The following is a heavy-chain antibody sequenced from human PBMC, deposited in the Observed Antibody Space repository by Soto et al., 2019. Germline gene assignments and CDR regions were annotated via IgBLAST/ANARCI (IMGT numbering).Heavy chain of an antibody. D-gene: IGHD6-19*01. Sequence: PGGSMRLSCASSGFTFSSYAMSLVRQAPGKGLEWVSAISGSGGSTYYADSVKGRFTISRDNSKNTLYLQMNSLRAEDTAVYYCAKGVPGIAVAGTGYFQHWGQGTLVTVSS. CDR3: AKGVPGIAVAGTGYFQH. CDR1: GFTFSSYA. CDR2: ISGSGGST. J-gene: IGHJ1*01. V-gene: IGHV3-23*01.